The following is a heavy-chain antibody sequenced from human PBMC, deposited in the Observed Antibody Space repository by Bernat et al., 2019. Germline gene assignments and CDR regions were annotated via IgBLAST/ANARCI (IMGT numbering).Heavy chain of an antibody. Sequence: QVQLVESGGGVVQPGRSLRLSCAASGFTFSSYAMHWVRQAPGKGLEWVAGISYDGSNKYYADSVKGRFTISRDNSKNTLYLQMNSLRAEDTAVYYCAREASALDYGDPDWEFDYWGQGTLVTVSS. CDR3: AREASALDYGDPDWEFDY. D-gene: IGHD4-17*01. CDR1: GFTFSSYA. CDR2: ISYDGSNK. J-gene: IGHJ4*02. V-gene: IGHV3-30-3*01.